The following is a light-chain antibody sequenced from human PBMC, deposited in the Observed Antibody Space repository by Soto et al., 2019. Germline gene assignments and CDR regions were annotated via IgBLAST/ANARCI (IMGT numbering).Light chain of an antibody. Sequence: EIVLTQSPATLSLSPGERATLSCRASQSVSRYLAWYQQKPGQAPRLLIYDTSNRATGIPDRFSGSGSGTDFTLTISRLEPEDFAVYYCQQYGSSITFGQGTRLEIK. CDR1: QSVSRY. V-gene: IGKV3-20*01. J-gene: IGKJ5*01. CDR2: DTS. CDR3: QQYGSSIT.